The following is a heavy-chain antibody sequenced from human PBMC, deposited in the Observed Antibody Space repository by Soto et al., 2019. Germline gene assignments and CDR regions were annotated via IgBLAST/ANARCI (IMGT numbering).Heavy chain of an antibody. CDR2: IYHSGST. CDR1: GYSISSGYY. V-gene: IGHV4-38-2*01. Sequence: SETLSLTCAVSGYSISSGYYWGWIRQPPGKGLEWIGSIYHSGSTYYNPSLKSRVTISVDTSKNHFSLKLSSVTAADTAVYYCARIYASVEMSTSPEIDYWGQGTLVTVSS. D-gene: IGHD3-10*01. J-gene: IGHJ4*02. CDR3: ARIYASVEMSTSPEIDY.